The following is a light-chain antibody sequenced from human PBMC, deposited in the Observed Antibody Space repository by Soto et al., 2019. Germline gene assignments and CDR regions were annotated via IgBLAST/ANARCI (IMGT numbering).Light chain of an antibody. CDR2: AAS. CDR1: QDIAKS. J-gene: IGKJ2*01. Sequence: DIQLTQSPSSLSASVGDRVTLACQASQDIAKSLSWFQQKPGKAPNLLIYAASNLEAGVPSRFSAGGSGTNFSLIISSLQPQDIATYFCQQYHTFPYTFGRWTKL. CDR3: QQYHTFPYT. V-gene: IGKV1-33*01.